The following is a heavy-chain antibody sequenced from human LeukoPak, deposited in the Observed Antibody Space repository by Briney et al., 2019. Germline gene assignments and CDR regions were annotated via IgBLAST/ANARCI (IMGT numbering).Heavy chain of an antibody. CDR1: GYSISCGYY. D-gene: IGHD2-2*03. V-gene: IGHV4-38-2*01. CDR3: ARLDIVVVPAACDAFDI. CDR2: IYHSGST. Sequence: PSETLSLTCAVPGYSISCGYYWGWIRQPPGKGLEWIGSIYHSGSTYYNPSLKSRVTISVDTSKNQFSLKLSSVTAADTAVYYCARLDIVVVPAACDAFDIWGQGTMVTVSS. J-gene: IGHJ3*02.